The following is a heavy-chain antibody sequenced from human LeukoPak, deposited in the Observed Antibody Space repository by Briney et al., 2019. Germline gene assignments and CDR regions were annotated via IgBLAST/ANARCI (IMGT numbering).Heavy chain of an antibody. V-gene: IGHV3-53*01. D-gene: IGHD3/OR15-3a*01. CDR1: GFTVSSNY. Sequence: GGSLRLSCAASGFTVSSNYMSWVRQAPGKGLKWVSDIYSDGTTYYADSVKGRFTISRDNSKNTLCLQMNSLRAEDTAVYYCARDGLDSDYWGQGTLVTVSS. CDR2: IYSDGTT. J-gene: IGHJ4*02. CDR3: ARDGLDSDY.